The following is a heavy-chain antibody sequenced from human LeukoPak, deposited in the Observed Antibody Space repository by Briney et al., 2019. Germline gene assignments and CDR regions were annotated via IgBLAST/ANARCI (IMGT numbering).Heavy chain of an antibody. CDR3: ARGIVVVVPAAMNLYYYYYMDV. D-gene: IGHD2-2*01. CDR1: GGSISSYY. Sequence: PSETLSLTCTVSGGSISSYYWSWIRQPPGKGLEWIGYIYYSGSTNYNPSLKSRVTISVDTSKNQFSLKLSSVTAADTAVYYCARGIVVVVPAAMNLYYYYYMDVWGKGTTVTVSS. V-gene: IGHV4-59*01. CDR2: IYYSGST. J-gene: IGHJ6*03.